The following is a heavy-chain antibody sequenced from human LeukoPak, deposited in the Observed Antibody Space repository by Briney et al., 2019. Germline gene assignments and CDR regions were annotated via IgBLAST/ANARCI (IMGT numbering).Heavy chain of an antibody. CDR3: AKGARFDY. CDR1: GFTFNTYD. Sequence: PGGSLRLPCAASGFTFNTYDMSWARQAPGKGLEWVSTISGRDSSTHYADSVKGRFTISRDNSKNTLYLQVNSLRAEDTAIYYCAKGARFDYWGQGTLVTVSS. CDR2: ISGRDSST. J-gene: IGHJ4*02. V-gene: IGHV3-23*01.